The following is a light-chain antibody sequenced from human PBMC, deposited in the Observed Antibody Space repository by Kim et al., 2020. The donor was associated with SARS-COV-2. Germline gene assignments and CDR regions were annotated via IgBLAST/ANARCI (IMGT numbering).Light chain of an antibody. CDR2: YDS. V-gene: IGLV3-21*04. CDR1: NIESKS. Sequence: SYELTQPPSVSVAPGKTASITCAGDNIESKSVHWYQQKPGQAPVLVISYDSDRPSGIPVRLSGSNSDNTATLTISVVEVGDEADYYCQVWDCSLVHRVFG. CDR3: QVWDCSLVHRV. J-gene: IGLJ2*01.